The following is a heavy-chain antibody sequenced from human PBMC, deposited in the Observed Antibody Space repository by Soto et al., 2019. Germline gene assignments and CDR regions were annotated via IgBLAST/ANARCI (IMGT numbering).Heavy chain of an antibody. CDR2: ISYDGSNK. J-gene: IGHJ4*02. CDR3: AKDRGYYYDSSGYYSDY. D-gene: IGHD3-22*01. CDR1: GFTFSSYG. V-gene: IGHV3-30*18. Sequence: QVQLVESGGGVVQPGRSLRLSCAASGFTFSSYGMHWVRQAPGKGLEWVAVISYDGSNKYYADSVKGRFTISRDNSKNTLYLQMNSLRAEDTAVYYGAKDRGYYYDSSGYYSDYGGQGTLVTVSS.